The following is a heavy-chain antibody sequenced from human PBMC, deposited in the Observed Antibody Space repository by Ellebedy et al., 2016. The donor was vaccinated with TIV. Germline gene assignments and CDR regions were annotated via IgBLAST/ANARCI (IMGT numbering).Heavy chain of an antibody. CDR1: GFTFTNYD. J-gene: IGHJ4*02. CDR2: ISYAGSSK. D-gene: IGHD3-22*01. Sequence: GESLKISCAVSGFTFTNYDMHWVRQAPGKGLEWVAIISYAGSSKYYADSVRGRFTISRDNSKNTLFLQVNSLRAEDTAVYYCAKDRDYLDSSGYFYLDYWGQGTLVTVSS. CDR3: AKDRDYLDSSGYFYLDY. V-gene: IGHV3-30*18.